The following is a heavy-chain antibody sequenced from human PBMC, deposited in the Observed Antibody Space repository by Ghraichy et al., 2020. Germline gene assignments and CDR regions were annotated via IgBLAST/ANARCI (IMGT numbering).Heavy chain of an antibody. CDR2: IYYSGST. CDR3: ARESWFGRVDY. Sequence: SETLSLTCTVSGGSISSYYWSWIRQPPGKGLEWIGYIYYSGSTNYNPSLKSRVTISVDTSKNQFSLKLSSVTAADTAVYYCARESWFGRVDYWGQGTRVTGSS. J-gene: IGHJ4*02. V-gene: IGHV4-59*01. D-gene: IGHD3-10*01. CDR1: GGSISSYY.